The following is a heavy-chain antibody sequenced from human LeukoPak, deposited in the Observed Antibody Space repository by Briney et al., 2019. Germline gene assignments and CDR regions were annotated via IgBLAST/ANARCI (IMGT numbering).Heavy chain of an antibody. CDR1: GFTFSSYW. Sequence: GGSLRLSCAASGFTFSSYWMSWVRQAPGKGLEWVANIKQDGSEKYYVDSVKGRFTISRDNAKNSLYLQMNSLRAEDTAVYYCARVIENYFGSGSYYYYMDVWGKGTTVTVSS. CDR3: ARVIENYFGSGSYYYYMDV. J-gene: IGHJ6*03. CDR2: IKQDGSEK. D-gene: IGHD3-10*01. V-gene: IGHV3-7*01.